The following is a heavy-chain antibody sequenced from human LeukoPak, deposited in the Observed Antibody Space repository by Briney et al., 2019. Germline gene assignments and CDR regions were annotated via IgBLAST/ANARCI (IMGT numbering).Heavy chain of an antibody. Sequence: ASVTVSCTASGYTFTGYYMNWVRQAPGQGLEWMGWINHNSGGTNYAQKIQGRVIITRDTSISTAYMELRRLISDDTAFYYCARVPTMVRGVPYYYYMDDWGKGTTVTVSS. J-gene: IGHJ6*03. V-gene: IGHV1-2*02. CDR2: INHNSGGT. D-gene: IGHD3-10*01. CDR3: ARVPTMVRGVPYYYYMDD. CDR1: GYTFTGYY.